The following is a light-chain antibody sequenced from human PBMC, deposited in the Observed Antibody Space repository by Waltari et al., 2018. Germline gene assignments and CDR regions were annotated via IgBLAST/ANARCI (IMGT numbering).Light chain of an antibody. CDR3: QQYNDWLPIT. V-gene: IGKV3D-15*01. CDR2: AAS. J-gene: IGKJ5*01. CDR1: QNIAGN. Sequence: EIVLTQSPATLSVSPGERVILSCRASQNIAGNLAWYQQIPGQPPRLLIYAASNWSTGVPQRFSGCGSGTYFSLTISALQSEDFAVYFCQQYNDWLPITFGQGTRLE.